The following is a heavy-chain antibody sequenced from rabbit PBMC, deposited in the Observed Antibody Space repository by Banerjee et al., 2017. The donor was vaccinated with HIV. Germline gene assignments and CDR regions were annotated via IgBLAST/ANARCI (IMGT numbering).Heavy chain of an antibody. CDR2: IYTDSSDST. V-gene: IGHV1S40*01. CDR3: ARRTYNFYGYFNL. J-gene: IGHJ4*01. D-gene: IGHD6-1*01. CDR1: GLDFSSSYW. Sequence: QSLEESGGDLVKPGASLTLTCKASGLDFSSSYWICWVRQAPGKGLEWIACIYTDSSDSTYYTSWAKGRFTISKTSSTTVTLQMTSLTAADTATYFCARRTYNFYGYFNLWGPGTLVTVS.